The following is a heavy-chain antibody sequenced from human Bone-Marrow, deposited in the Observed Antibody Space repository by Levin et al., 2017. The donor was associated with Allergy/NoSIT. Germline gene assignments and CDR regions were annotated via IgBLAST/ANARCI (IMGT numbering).Heavy chain of an antibody. CDR3: ANCDSSGPWDYFDY. V-gene: IGHV3-23*01. CDR1: GFTFSSYA. Sequence: ETLSLTCAASGFTFSSYAMTWVRQAPGKGLEWVSGISDSGGSTYYADSVKGRFTISRDNSKNTLYLQMNSLRAEDTALYYCANCDSSGPWDYFDYWGQGTRVTVSS. D-gene: IGHD3-22*01. CDR2: ISDSGGST. J-gene: IGHJ4*02.